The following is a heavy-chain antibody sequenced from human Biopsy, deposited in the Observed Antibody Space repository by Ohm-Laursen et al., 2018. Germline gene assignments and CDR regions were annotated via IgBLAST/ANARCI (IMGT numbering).Heavy chain of an antibody. D-gene: IGHD2-15*01. CDR2: IYAEATT. CDR3: TRGSGSGFYFDQ. Sequence: SLRLSYAASKFTVRTNSMSWVRLAPGKGLEWVSVIYAEATTYYPDSVKGRFTISRDNSRNTVYLQMDSLRGEDTAVYFCTRGSGSGFYFDQWGQGTLVTVSS. CDR1: KFTVRTNS. J-gene: IGHJ4*02. V-gene: IGHV3-66*01.